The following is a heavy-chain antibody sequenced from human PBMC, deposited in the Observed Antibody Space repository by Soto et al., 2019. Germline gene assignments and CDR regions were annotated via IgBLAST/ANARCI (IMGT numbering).Heavy chain of an antibody. J-gene: IGHJ4*02. CDR2: ISAYNGNT. Sequence: GASVKVSCKASGYTFTSYGISWVRQAPGQGLEWMGWISAYNGNTNYAQKLKGRVTMTTDTSTSTAYMELRSLRSDATAVFDCARGRDWLLPAVWVYWRQGTLVTVSS. CDR1: GYTFTSYG. V-gene: IGHV1-18*01. CDR3: ARGRDWLLPAVWVY. D-gene: IGHD3-9*01.